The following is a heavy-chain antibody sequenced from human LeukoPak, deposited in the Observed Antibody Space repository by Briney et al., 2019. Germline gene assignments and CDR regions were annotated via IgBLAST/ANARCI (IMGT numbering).Heavy chain of an antibody. CDR1: GGSIGSGGYS. Sequence: SETLSLTCAVSGGSIGSGGYSWSWIRQPPGKGLEWIGYIYHSGSTYYNPSLKSRVTISVDRSKNQFSLKLSSVTAADTAVYYCARVILTGYYGNWFDPWGQGTLVTVSS. CDR3: ARVILTGYYGNWFDP. V-gene: IGHV4-30-2*01. J-gene: IGHJ5*02. D-gene: IGHD3-9*01. CDR2: IYHSGST.